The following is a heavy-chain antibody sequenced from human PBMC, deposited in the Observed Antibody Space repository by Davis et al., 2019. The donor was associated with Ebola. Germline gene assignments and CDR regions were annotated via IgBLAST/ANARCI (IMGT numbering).Heavy chain of an antibody. CDR2: IIPILGIA. J-gene: IGHJ4*02. CDR3: AREKIVGATPVAVGFDY. V-gene: IGHV1-69*04. D-gene: IGHD1-26*01. CDR1: GGTFSSYA. Sequence: SVKVSCKASGGTFSSYAISWVRQAPGQGLEWMGRIIPILGIANYTQKFQGRVTITADKSTSTAYMELSSLRSEDTAVYYCAREKIVGATPVAVGFDYWGQGTLVTVSS.